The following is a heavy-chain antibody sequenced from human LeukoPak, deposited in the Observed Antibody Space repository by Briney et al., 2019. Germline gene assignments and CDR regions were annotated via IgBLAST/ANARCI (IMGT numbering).Heavy chain of an antibody. CDR2: IIPIFGTA. J-gene: IGHJ5*02. V-gene: IGHV1-69*13. D-gene: IGHD4-11*01. CDR1: GGTFSSYA. CDR3: ARDLDYSNYWFDP. Sequence: ASVKVSCKASGGTFSSYAISWVRQAPGQGLEWMGGIIPIFGTANYAQKFQGRVTITADESTSTAYKELSSLRSEDTAVYYCARDLDYSNYWFDPWGQGTLVTVSS.